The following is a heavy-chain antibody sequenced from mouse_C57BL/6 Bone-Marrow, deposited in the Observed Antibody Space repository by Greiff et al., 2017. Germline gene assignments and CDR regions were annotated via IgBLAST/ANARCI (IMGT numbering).Heavy chain of an antibody. Sequence: EVQLQQSGPELVKPGASVKISCKASGYSFTGYYMNWVKQSPEKSLEWIGEINPSTGGTTYNQKFKAKATLTVDKSSSTAYMQLKSLTSEDSAVYYCERGGLGGFAYWGQGTLVTVAA. CDR3: ERGGLGGFAY. CDR1: GYSFTGYY. V-gene: IGHV1-42*01. CDR2: INPSTGGT. J-gene: IGHJ3*01. D-gene: IGHD2-4*01.